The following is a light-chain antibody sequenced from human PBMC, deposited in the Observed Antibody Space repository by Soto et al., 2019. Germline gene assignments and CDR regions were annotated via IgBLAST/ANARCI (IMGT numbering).Light chain of an antibody. CDR2: EVS. J-gene: IGLJ1*01. CDR3: SSYTSSSPPR. Sequence: QSALTQPASVSGSPGQSITISCTGTSSDVGGYNYVSWYQQHPGKAPKLMIYEVSNRPSGVSNRFSGSKSGNTASLTISGLQAEDEADYYCSSYTSSSPPRFGTGTKVTVL. CDR1: SSDVGGYNY. V-gene: IGLV2-14*01.